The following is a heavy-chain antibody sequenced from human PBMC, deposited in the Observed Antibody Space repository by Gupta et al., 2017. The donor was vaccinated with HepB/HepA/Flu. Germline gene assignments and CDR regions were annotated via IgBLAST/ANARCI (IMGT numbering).Heavy chain of an antibody. CDR1: GFSLSTSGVG. D-gene: IGHD2-2*01. V-gene: IGHV2-5*02. CDR3: AHSDIVVVPSVPRNYYYYYGMDV. CDR2: IYWDDDK. Sequence: QITLKESGPTLVKPTQTLTLTCTFSGFSLSTSGVGVGWIRQPPGKALEWLALIYWDDDKRYSPSLKSRLTITKDTSKNQVVLTMTNMDPVDTATYYCAHSDIVVVPSVPRNYYYYYGMDVWGQGTTVTVSS. J-gene: IGHJ6*02.